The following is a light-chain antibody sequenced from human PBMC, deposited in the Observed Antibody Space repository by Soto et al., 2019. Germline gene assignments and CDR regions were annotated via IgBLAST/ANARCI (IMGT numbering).Light chain of an antibody. J-gene: IGLJ1*01. CDR3: SSYTSNSTVV. Sequence: QSVLTQPASVSGSHGQSITISCTGTSSDVGGYNYVSWYQQHPGKAPKLMIYDVINRPSGVSNRFSGSKSGNTASLAISGLQAEDEADYYCSSYTSNSTVVFGTGTKVTVL. CDR1: SSDVGGYNY. V-gene: IGLV2-14*01. CDR2: DVI.